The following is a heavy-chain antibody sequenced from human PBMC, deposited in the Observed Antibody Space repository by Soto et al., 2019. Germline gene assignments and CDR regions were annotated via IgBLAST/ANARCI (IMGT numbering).Heavy chain of an antibody. D-gene: IGHD3-10*01. CDR2: VYADGAT. CDR1: GFTVSNYH. Sequence: EVQLVESGGGLVQPGESLRLSCAASGFTVSNYHMTWVRQAPGKGLEWVSAVYADGATSHADSVKDRFTVSRDNSRNTLNLQISGMRAEDTAVYYWARSGGGLDYWGQGTLVTVSS. V-gene: IGHV3-66*01. CDR3: ARSGGGLDY. J-gene: IGHJ4*02.